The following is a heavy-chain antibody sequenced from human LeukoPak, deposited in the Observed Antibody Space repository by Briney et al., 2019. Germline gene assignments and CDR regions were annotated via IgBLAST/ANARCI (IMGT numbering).Heavy chain of an antibody. CDR3: ARQPRGTTSSNFDY. V-gene: IGHV5-51*01. CDR1: GYSFTNYW. D-gene: IGHD4-17*01. Sequence: GESLKISCKGAGYSFTNYWIGWGRQMPGKGLEWMGIIYPGDSDTRYSPSFQGQVTISPDKSISTAYLQWSSLKASDTAMYYCARQPRGTTSSNFDYWGQGTLVTVSS. J-gene: IGHJ4*02. CDR2: IYPGDSDT.